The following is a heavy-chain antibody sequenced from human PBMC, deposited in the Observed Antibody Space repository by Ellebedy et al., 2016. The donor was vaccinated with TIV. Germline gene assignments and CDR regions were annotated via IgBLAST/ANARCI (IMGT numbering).Heavy chain of an antibody. CDR1: GFTFSSYS. J-gene: IGHJ4*02. CDR2: ISSSSSTI. Sequence: PGGSLRLSCAASGFTFSSYSMNWVRQAPGKGLEWVSYISSSSSTIYYADSVEGRFIISRDNSKKTLYLQMNSLRAEDTAVYYCAKGRGGGSDSSAPRYYFDYWGLGTLVTVSS. CDR3: AKGRGGGSDSSAPRYYFDY. D-gene: IGHD3-22*01. V-gene: IGHV3-48*01.